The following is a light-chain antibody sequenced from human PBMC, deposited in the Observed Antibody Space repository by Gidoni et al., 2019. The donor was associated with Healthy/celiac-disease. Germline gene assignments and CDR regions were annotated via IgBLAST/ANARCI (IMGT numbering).Light chain of an antibody. Sequence: QSALTQPASVSGSPGQSITISCTGTSSDVGSYNLFSWYQQHPGKAPKLMIYEVSKRPSGVSNRFSGSKSGNTASLTISGLQAEDEADYYCCSYAGSSTFVFGGGTKLTV. J-gene: IGLJ2*01. CDR3: CSYAGSSTFV. CDR1: SSDVGSYNL. V-gene: IGLV2-23*02. CDR2: EVS.